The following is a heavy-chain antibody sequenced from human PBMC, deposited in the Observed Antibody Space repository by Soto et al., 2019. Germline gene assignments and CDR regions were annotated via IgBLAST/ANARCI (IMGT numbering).Heavy chain of an antibody. CDR1: GGTFSTYT. V-gene: IGHV1-69*08. D-gene: IGHD3-10*01. CDR2: IVPILGVP. J-gene: IGHJ4*02. CDR3: ARDRSAYGSGRTIEY. Sequence: QVQLVQSGAEVKKPGSSVKVSCKASGGTFSTYTVSWVRQAPGQGLEWMGRIVPILGVPNYAQRFQGRVTXPADKGTNTGHMELSSRRSEDTAVYYWARDRSAYGSGRTIEYWGQGTLMTVSS.